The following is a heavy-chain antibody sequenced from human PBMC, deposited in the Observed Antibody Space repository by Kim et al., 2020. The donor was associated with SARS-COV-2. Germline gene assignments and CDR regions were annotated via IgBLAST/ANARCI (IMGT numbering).Heavy chain of an antibody. D-gene: IGHD1-1*01. V-gene: IGHV4-38-2*02. J-gene: IGHJ3*02. CDR2: IYHSGST. CDR3: ARAPVKERRDHDAFDI. CDR1: GYSISSGYY. Sequence: SETLSLTCTVSGYSISSGYYWGWIRQPPGKGLEWIGSIYHSGSTYYNPSLKSRVTISVDTSKNQFSLKLSSVTAADTAVYYCARAPVKERRDHDAFDIWG.